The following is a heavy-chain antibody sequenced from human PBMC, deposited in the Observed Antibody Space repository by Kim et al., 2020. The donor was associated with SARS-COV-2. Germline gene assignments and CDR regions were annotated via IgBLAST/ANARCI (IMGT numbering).Heavy chain of an antibody. Sequence: GSLRLSCAASGFTFSSYSMNWVRQAPGKGLEWVSSISSSSSYIYYADSVKGRFTISRDNAKNSLYLQMNSLRAEDTAVYYCARDGSFWDSSGWYAPDYYYYYGMDVWGQGTTVTVSS. J-gene: IGHJ6*02. CDR3: ARDGSFWDSSGWYAPDYYYYYGMDV. CDR2: ISSSSSYI. V-gene: IGHV3-21*01. D-gene: IGHD6-19*01. CDR1: GFTFSSYS.